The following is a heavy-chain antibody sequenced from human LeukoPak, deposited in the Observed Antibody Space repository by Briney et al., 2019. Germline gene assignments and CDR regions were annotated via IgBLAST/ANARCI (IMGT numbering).Heavy chain of an antibody. D-gene: IGHD4-17*01. Sequence: TGGSLRLSCAASGFTLSDYYMSWIRQAPGKGLEWVSYISSSGSTIYYADSVKGRFTISRDNAKNSLYLQMNSLRAEDTAVYYCARVRIPTVTTGVHYFDYWGQGTLVSVSS. CDR2: ISSSGSTI. CDR3: ARVRIPTVTTGVHYFDY. J-gene: IGHJ4*02. V-gene: IGHV3-11*04. CDR1: GFTLSDYY.